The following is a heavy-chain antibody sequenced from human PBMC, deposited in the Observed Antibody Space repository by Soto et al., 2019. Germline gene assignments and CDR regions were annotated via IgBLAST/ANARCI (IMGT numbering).Heavy chain of an antibody. Sequence: ASVKVSCKASGYTFTSYSMHWVRQAPGQRLEWMGWINAGNGNTKYSQKFQGRVTITRDTSASTAYMELSSLRSEDTAVYYCARGSTYYDILTGYYNEYYFDYWGQGTLVTVSS. CDR3: ARGSTYYDILTGYYNEYYFDY. V-gene: IGHV1-3*01. CDR1: GYTFTSYS. CDR2: INAGNGNT. D-gene: IGHD3-9*01. J-gene: IGHJ4*02.